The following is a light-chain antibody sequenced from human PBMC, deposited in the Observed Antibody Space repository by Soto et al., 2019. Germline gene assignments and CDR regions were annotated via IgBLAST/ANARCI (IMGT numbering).Light chain of an antibody. Sequence: QSALTQPASVSGSPGQSITISCTGTTSDVGSYNLVSWYQRHPDKAPKLMIYEGSKRPSGVSNRFSGSKSGNTASLTISGLQAEDEADYYCCSYAGSSTLAFGGGTKLTVL. V-gene: IGLV2-23*01. CDR2: EGS. CDR1: TSDVGSYNL. J-gene: IGLJ2*01. CDR3: CSYAGSSTLA.